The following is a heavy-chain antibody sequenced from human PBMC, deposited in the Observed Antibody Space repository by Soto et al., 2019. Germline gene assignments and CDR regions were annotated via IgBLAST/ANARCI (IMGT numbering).Heavy chain of an antibody. Sequence: SVKVSCKASGGTFNSCGISWVRQAPGQGLDWMGVIIPLYGTVNYAQKFQGRVSITADKSTSTAYMDLSSLRSDDTAVYYCARSCTNGVCYGPVGYWGQGTLVTVSS. J-gene: IGHJ4*02. D-gene: IGHD2-8*01. V-gene: IGHV1-69*06. CDR3: ARSCTNGVCYGPVGY. CDR1: GGTFNSCG. CDR2: IIPLYGTV.